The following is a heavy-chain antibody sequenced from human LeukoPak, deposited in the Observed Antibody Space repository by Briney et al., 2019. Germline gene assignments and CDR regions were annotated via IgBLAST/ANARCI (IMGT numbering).Heavy chain of an antibody. D-gene: IGHD5-18*01. CDR3: VRVGYSYGYGDWNHFDY. J-gene: IGHJ4*02. CDR1: GFTVSSNY. V-gene: IGHV3-66*02. CDR2: IYSGGST. Sequence: QSGGSLRLSCAASGFTVSSNYMSWVRQAPGKGLEWVSIIYSGGSTYYAASVKGRFTISRDNSKNTLYLQMNSLRAEDTAVYFCVRVGYSYGYGDWNHFDYWGQGTLVTVSS.